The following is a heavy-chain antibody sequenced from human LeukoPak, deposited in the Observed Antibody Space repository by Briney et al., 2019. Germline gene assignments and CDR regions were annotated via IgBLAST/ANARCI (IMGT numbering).Heavy chain of an antibody. D-gene: IGHD6-13*01. CDR1: GYTFTSYY. V-gene: IGHV1-46*01. CDR3: ATSIAAAGSPYYYYYGMDV. CDR2: INPSGGST. Sequence: ASVKVSCKASGYTFTSYYMHWVRQAPGQGLEWMGIINPSGGSTSYAQKFQGRVTMTRDTSTSTVYMELSSLRSEDTAVYYCATSIAAAGSPYYYYYGMDVWGQETTVTVSS. J-gene: IGHJ6*02.